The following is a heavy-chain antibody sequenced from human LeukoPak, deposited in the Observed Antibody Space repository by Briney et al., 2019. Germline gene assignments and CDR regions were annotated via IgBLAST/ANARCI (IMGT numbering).Heavy chain of an antibody. D-gene: IGHD3-22*01. CDR1: GFTFSTFA. CDR2: IFPSGGEI. Sequence: GGSLRLSCAASGFTFSTFAMIWVRQPPGKGLEWVSSIFPSGGEIHYADSVRGRFTISRDNSKSTLSLQMNSLRAEDTAVYYCARDPPHRFTMIEKDSWGQGTLVTVSS. V-gene: IGHV3-23*01. CDR3: ARDPPHRFTMIEKDS. J-gene: IGHJ4*02.